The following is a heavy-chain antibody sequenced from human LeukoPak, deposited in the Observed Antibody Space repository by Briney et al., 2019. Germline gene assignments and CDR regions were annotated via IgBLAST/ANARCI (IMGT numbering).Heavy chain of an antibody. D-gene: IGHD2/OR15-2a*01. CDR3: ARHPVLWAYFDY. Sequence: SETLSLTCAVYGGSFSGYYWSWIRQPPGKGLEWIGEINHSGSTNYNPSLKSRVTISVDTSKNQFSLKLSSVTAADTAVYYCARHPVLWAYFDYWGQGTLVTVSS. CDR1: GGSFSGYY. V-gene: IGHV4-34*01. J-gene: IGHJ4*02. CDR2: INHSGST.